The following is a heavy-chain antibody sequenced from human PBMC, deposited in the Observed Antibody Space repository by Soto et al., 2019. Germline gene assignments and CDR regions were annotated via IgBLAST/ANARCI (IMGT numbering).Heavy chain of an antibody. CDR2: IDGDGTST. D-gene: IGHD4-4*01. J-gene: IGHJ5*02. CDR3: ARDPRNLGLDP. CDR1: GFTFSGYW. Sequence: EGQLVGSGGGSVQPGGSLRLSCAASGFTFSGYWMYWVRQSPGKGVVWVSRIDGDGTSTGYADSVKGRFTISRDNAKNTLYLQMNSLRAEDTAVYYCARDPRNLGLDPWGLGTLVTVSS. V-gene: IGHV3-74*01.